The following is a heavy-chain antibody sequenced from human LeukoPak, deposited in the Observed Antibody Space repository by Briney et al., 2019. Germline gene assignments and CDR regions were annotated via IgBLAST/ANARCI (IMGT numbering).Heavy chain of an antibody. Sequence: SETLSLTCTVSGGSISSSSYYWGWIRQPPGKGLEWIGSIYYSGSTYYNPSLKSRVTISVDTSKNQFSLKLSSVTAADTAVYYCARQAHSSGWPSHFDYWGQGTLVTVSS. D-gene: IGHD6-19*01. CDR1: GGSISSSSYY. CDR2: IYYSGST. V-gene: IGHV4-39*01. J-gene: IGHJ4*02. CDR3: ARQAHSSGWPSHFDY.